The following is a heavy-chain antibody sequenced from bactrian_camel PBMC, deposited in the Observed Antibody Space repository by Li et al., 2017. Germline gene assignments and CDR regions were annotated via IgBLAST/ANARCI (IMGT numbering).Heavy chain of an antibody. CDR2: FSRAGAI. CDR1: YYSC. V-gene: IGHV3S53*01. J-gene: IGHJ4*01. D-gene: IGHD3*01. Sequence: HVQLVESGGGSVQAGGSLRLSCTDAYYSCMAWFRQAPGKEREGVAAFSRAGAITYADSVKGRFTIPRDSREGILYLQMNSLKLEDTGIYTCAAIHCAPEVARMAPIEYQGPGTQVTVS.